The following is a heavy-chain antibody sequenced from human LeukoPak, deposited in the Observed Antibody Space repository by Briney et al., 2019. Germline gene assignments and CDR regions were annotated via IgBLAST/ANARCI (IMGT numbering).Heavy chain of an antibody. CDR1: AGSITNYY. D-gene: IGHD2-2*02. V-gene: IGHV4-59*01. CDR2: IYYTGST. J-gene: IGHJ3*02. Sequence: SETLSLTCTVSAGSITNYYWSWIRQPPGKGLEWIGYIYYTGSTNYNPSLKSRVSISVDTSKNQFSLKLSSVTAADTAVYYCAREGYCSSTSCYTDAFDIWGQGTMVTVSS. CDR3: AREGYCSSTSCYTDAFDI.